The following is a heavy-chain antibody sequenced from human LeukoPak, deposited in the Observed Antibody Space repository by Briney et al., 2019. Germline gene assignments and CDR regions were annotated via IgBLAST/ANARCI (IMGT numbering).Heavy chain of an antibody. CDR2: ISSSGSTI. V-gene: IGHV3-11*01. D-gene: IGHD4-11*01. J-gene: IGHJ4*02. CDR1: GFTFSDYY. Sequence: GGSLRLSCAASGFTFSDYYMSWIRQAPGKGLEWVSYISSSGSTIYYADSVKGRFTISRDNAKNSLYLQMNSLRAEDTAVYYCARVLRRNYHYFDYWGQGTLVTVSS. CDR3: ARVLRRNYHYFDY.